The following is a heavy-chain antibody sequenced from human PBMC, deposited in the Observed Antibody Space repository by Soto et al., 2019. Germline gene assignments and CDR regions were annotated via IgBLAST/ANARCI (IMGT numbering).Heavy chain of an antibody. CDR1: GGTFSSYA. CDR2: IIPIFGTA. D-gene: IGHD3-3*01. V-gene: IGHV1-69*13. J-gene: IGHJ6*02. Sequence: GASVKVSCKASGGTFSSYAISWVRQAPGQGLEWMGGIIPIFGTANYAQKFQGRVTITADESTSTAYMELSSLRSEDTAVYYCARRNRITIFGVGYYYYGMDVWGQGTTVTVSS. CDR3: ARRNRITIFGVGYYYYGMDV.